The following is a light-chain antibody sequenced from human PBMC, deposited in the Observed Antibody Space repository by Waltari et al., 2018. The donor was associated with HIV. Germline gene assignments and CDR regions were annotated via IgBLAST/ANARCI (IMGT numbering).Light chain of an antibody. V-gene: IGKV3-15*01. CDR1: QNVSSH. Sequence: AQSPDTLPLSLRERPTFSCRASQNVSSHLAWYQQRPGQTPRLLMYEASTRATDVPVRFSGSGSGSEFYLTISSLQSEDIGVYFCQQYSEWPLTFGPGTRLNIK. CDR3: QQYSEWPLT. CDR2: EAS. J-gene: IGKJ3*01.